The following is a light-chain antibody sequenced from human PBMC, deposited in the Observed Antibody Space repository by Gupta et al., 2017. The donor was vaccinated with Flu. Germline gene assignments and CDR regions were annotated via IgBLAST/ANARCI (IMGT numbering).Light chain of an antibody. Sequence: QSVLTQPPSVSGAPGQRVTISCTGRSPNIGAGYDVHWYQQLPGTAPKLLIYSNINRPSGVPDRFSGSKSGTSASLAITGLQAEDEADYYCQSYDSSLNTFYVFGTGTKVTVL. V-gene: IGLV1-40*01. CDR1: SPNIGAGYD. J-gene: IGLJ1*01. CDR2: SNI. CDR3: QSYDSSLNTFYV.